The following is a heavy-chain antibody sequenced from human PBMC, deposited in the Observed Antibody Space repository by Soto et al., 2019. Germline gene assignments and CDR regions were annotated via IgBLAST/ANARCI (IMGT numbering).Heavy chain of an antibody. D-gene: IGHD1-26*01. CDR2: ISSTSTYI. CDR3: ASGSASYWR. CDR1: GFTFTSHT. Sequence: EVQLVESGGGLVKPGGSLRLSCAASGFTFTSHTMSWVRQAPGKGLEWVSSISSTSTYIYYADSVKGRFTISRDNAQNSLYLKMNSLRAEDPALYYCASGSASYWRWGQGTLVSVSS. V-gene: IGHV3-21*01. J-gene: IGHJ4*02.